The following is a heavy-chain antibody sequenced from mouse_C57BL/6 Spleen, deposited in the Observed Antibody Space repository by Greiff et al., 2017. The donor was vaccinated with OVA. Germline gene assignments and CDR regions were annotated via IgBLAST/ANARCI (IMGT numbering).Heavy chain of an antibody. Sequence: QVQLQQSGAELVKPGASVKISCKASGYAFSSYWMNWVKQRPGQGLEWIGQIYPRDGATNYNGKFKGKATLTADKSSSTAYMQLSSLTPEDSAVYFCARERGDYEGYYVDYWGQGTTLTVSS. CDR3: ARERGDYEGYYVDY. J-gene: IGHJ2*01. CDR2: IYPRDGAT. D-gene: IGHD2-4*01. CDR1: GYAFSSYW. V-gene: IGHV1-80*01.